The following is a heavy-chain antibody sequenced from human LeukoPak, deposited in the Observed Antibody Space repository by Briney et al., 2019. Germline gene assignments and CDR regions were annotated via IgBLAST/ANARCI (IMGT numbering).Heavy chain of an antibody. CDR2: ISGYNGNT. V-gene: IGHV1-18*01. CDR1: GYTFTTYN. CDR3: ASLKNYYDSSGYLVTDAFDI. Sequence: ASVKVSCKASGYTFTTYNINWVRQAPGQGLEWMGWISGYNGNTNYAQKLQGRVTMTTDTSTSTAYLELRSLKSDDTAVYYCASLKNYYDSSGYLVTDAFDIWGQGTMVTVSS. D-gene: IGHD3-22*01. J-gene: IGHJ3*02.